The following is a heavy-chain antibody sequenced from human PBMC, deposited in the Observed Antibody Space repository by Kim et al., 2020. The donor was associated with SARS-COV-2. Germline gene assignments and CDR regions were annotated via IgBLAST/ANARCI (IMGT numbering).Heavy chain of an antibody. Sequence: ASVKVSCKTSGYIFTGYALHWVRQAPGQRPEWMGWINPDSDYTEYSQRFQGRVIITRDTFASTAFMELSSLRSEDTAIYYCARRVGGWEFYFDYWGQGTL. D-gene: IGHD6-19*01. J-gene: IGHJ4*02. CDR3: ARRVGGWEFYFDY. CDR2: INPDSDYT. CDR1: GYIFTGYA. V-gene: IGHV1-3*01.